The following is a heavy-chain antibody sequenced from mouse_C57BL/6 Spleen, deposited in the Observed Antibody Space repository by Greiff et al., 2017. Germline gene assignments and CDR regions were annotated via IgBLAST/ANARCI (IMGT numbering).Heavy chain of an antibody. J-gene: IGHJ4*01. CDR3: ARNDDDDEYYDWGD. D-gene: IGHD2-4*01. CDR1: GYAFSSSW. CDR2: IYPGDGDT. Sequence: QVQLQQSGPELVKPGASVKLSCKASGYAFSSSWMNWVKQRPGQGLEWIGRIYPGDGDTNYNGKFKGKATLTADQSSRTAYMQLSSLTAEDSAVCVCARNDDDDEYYDWGDWGKGTSVTVS. V-gene: IGHV1-82*01.